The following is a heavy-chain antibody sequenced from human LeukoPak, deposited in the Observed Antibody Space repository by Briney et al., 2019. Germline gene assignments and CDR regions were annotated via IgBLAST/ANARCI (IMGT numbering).Heavy chain of an antibody. V-gene: IGHV4-59*08. J-gene: IGHJ5*02. D-gene: IGHD5-18*01. CDR1: GGSISSYY. CDR2: IYYSGST. CDR3: ARHVGYGNNWFDP. Sequence: PSETVSLTCSVSGGSISSYYWSWIRQPPGKGLEWIGYIYYSGSTNYNPSLKSRVTISVDTSKNQFSLKLRSLTAADTAVYYCARHVGYGNNWFDPWGQGTLVTVSS.